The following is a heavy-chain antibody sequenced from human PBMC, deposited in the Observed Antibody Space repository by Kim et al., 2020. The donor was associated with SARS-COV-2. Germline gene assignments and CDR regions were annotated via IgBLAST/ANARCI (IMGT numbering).Heavy chain of an antibody. CDR2: SA. D-gene: IGHD3-16*01. J-gene: IGHJ4*01. Sequence: SAYDADPVRVRFTVSRDKSKHNLYLQLDALRAEDTAVYYCARDLACGLDQWGQGTLVTVRS. V-gene: IGHV3-23*01. CDR3: ARDLACGLDQ.